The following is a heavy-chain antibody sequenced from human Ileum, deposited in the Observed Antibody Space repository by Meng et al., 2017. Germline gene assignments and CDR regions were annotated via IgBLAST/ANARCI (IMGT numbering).Heavy chain of an antibody. J-gene: IGHJ2*01. CDR1: GFSFGDSW. CDR2: IKPDGTSG. V-gene: IGHV3-74*01. D-gene: IGHD1-26*01. CDR3: ARGVSDRYGYFDL. Sequence: LVEYGGDLVQPGASLGLACTTSGFSFGDSWMHWVSQAPGKGLVWVSRIKPDGTSGFYADSVRGRFTISRDNTGNTLYLQLNSLRDEDTAVYYCARGVSDRYGYFDLWGRGTLVTVSS.